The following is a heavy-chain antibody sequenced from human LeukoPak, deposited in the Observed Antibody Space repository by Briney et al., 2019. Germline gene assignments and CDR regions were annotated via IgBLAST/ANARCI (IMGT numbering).Heavy chain of an antibody. CDR3: AKEEGPIIAAAAPG. J-gene: IGHJ4*02. V-gene: IGHV3-30*01. CDR1: GFTFSSYA. CDR2: MSYDGSNQ. D-gene: IGHD6-13*01. Sequence: GGSLRLSCAASGFTFSSYAMHWVRQAPGKGLEWVAVMSYDGSNQYYADSVKGRFTISRDNAKNSLYLQMNSLRAEDTALYYCAKEEGPIIAAAAPGWGQGTLVTVSS.